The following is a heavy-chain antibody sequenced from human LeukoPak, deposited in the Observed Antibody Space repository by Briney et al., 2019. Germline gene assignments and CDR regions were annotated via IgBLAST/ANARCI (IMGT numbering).Heavy chain of an antibody. CDR3: AREDRSCYYY. CDR2: IKQDGSEK. D-gene: IGHD2-15*01. V-gene: IGHV3-7*03. CDR1: GFTFSSDW. Sequence: PGGSLRLSCAASGFTFSSDWMSWVRQAPGTGLEWVANIKQDGSEKYYEDSVKGRFTISKDNSKNSLYLQMNSLRAEDTAVYYCAREDRSCYYYWGQGTLVTVSS. J-gene: IGHJ4*02.